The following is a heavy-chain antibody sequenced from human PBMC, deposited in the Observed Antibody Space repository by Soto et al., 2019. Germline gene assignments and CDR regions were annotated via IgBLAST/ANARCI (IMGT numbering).Heavy chain of an antibody. V-gene: IGHV4-59*12. J-gene: IGHJ4*02. D-gene: IGHD3-3*01. Sequence: SLTNTVSWGSIRNYFGSWIRQPQGNGLEWIGYIYHSGSTYYNPSLKSRVTISGDRSKNQFSLKLSSVTAADTAVYYCARSGEDFWSGYYGIYFDYWGQGTLVTVSS. CDR2: IYHSGST. CDR1: WGSIRNYF. CDR3: ARSGEDFWSGYYGIYFDY.